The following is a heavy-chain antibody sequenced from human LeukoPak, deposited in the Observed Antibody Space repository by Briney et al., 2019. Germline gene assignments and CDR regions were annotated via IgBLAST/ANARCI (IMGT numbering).Heavy chain of an antibody. Sequence: GGSLRLSCAASGFTFSSYGMSWIRQAPGKGLEWVSAISGSGGSTYYADSVKGRFTISRDNSKNTLYLQMNSLRAEDTAVYYCAKDPTDFDSSGQTYFDYWGQGSLVTVSS. CDR1: GFTFSSYG. J-gene: IGHJ4*02. CDR2: ISGSGGST. V-gene: IGHV3-23*01. CDR3: AKDPTDFDSSGQTYFDY. D-gene: IGHD3-22*01.